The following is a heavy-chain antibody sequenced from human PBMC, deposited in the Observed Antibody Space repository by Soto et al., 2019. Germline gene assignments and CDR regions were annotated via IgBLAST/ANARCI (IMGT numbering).Heavy chain of an antibody. CDR2: IYYSGST. CDR1: GGSISSYY. CDR3: ARGDYYYDSSGYYNDIDY. D-gene: IGHD3-22*01. V-gene: IGHV4-59*01. Sequence: SSETLSLTCTVSGGSISSYYWSWIRQPPGRGLEWIGYIYYSGSTNYNPSLKSRVTISVDTSKNQFSLKLSSVTAADTAVYYCARGDYYYDSSGYYNDIDYWGQGTLVTVSS. J-gene: IGHJ4*02.